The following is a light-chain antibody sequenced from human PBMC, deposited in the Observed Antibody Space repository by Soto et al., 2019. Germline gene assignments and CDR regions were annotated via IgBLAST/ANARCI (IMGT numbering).Light chain of an antibody. CDR3: SSYTSSSTYD. CDR1: SSDVGSSNG. V-gene: IGLV2-18*02. Sequence: QSALTQPTSVSGSPGQSVAISCTGTSSDVGSSNGVSWYQQPPGTAPKLMIYDVSNRPSGVPDRFSGSKSGKTASLTISWLQAEDEADYYCSSYTSSSTYDFGTGSKLT. CDR2: DVS. J-gene: IGLJ1*01.